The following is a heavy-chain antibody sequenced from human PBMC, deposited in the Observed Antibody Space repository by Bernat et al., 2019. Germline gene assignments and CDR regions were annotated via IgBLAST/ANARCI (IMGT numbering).Heavy chain of an antibody. CDR3: ARGCSGGDCYRLFDY. V-gene: IGHV3-48*01. Sequence: EVQLVESGGGLVQPGGSLRLSCAASGFTFSTYTMNWVRQGPGKGLEWVSYIVGSSSTIYYADSVKGRFTISRDNAKNSLYLQMNSLRAEDTAVYYCARGCSGGDCYRLFDYWGQGTLVTVSS. J-gene: IGHJ4*02. CDR1: GFTFSTYT. D-gene: IGHD2-15*01. CDR2: IVGSSSTI.